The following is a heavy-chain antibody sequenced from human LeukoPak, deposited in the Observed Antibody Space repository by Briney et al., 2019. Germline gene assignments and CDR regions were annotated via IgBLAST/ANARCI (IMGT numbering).Heavy chain of an antibody. CDR1: GFTVSSNS. J-gene: IGHJ6*04. V-gene: IGHV3-69-1*02. Sequence: GGSLRLSCTVSGFTVSSNSMSWVRQAPGKGLEWVSFIYSGTIHYADSVKGRFTISRDNAKNSLYLQMNSLRAEDTAVYYCAELGITMIGGVWGKGTTVTISS. CDR2: IYSGTI. CDR3: AELGITMIGGV. D-gene: IGHD3-10*02.